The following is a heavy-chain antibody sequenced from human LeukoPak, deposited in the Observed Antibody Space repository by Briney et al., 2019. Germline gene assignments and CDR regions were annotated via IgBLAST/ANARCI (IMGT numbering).Heavy chain of an antibody. J-gene: IGHJ3*01. V-gene: IGHV3-23*01. Sequence: GGSLRLSCAASAFSFSKFALIWVRQAPGKGLEWVSAITANGGYTLYADAVKGRFTVSRDNSKNTLYLQINSLRPEDTAMYYCAKDPNGDCIGAFDFWGQGTMVTVSS. D-gene: IGHD2-21*02. CDR3: AKDPNGDCIGAFDF. CDR2: ITANGGYT. CDR1: AFSFSKFA.